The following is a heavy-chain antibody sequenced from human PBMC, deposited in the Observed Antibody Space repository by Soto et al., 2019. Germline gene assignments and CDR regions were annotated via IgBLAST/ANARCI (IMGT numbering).Heavy chain of an antibody. J-gene: IGHJ4*02. CDR3: AKDAVSRDGVWLAHV. V-gene: IGHV3-23*01. CDR1: GFTFSDYA. Sequence: EVQLLESGGHFVHPGGSLRLSCAASGFTFSDYAMIWIRQVPGKGLQWVSGLYGSGRGIHYAESVKGRFTISRDNSAYVGYRQMNNLRVEDSAIYYCAKDAVSRDGVWLAHVWGQGTVVTVSS. D-gene: IGHD3-3*01. CDR2: LYGSGRGI.